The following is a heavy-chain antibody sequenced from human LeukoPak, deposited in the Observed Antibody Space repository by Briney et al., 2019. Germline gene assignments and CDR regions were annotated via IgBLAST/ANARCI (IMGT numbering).Heavy chain of an antibody. J-gene: IGHJ4*02. CDR1: GGSISSGGYS. Sequence: SETLSLTCAVFGGSISSGGYSYNWIRQPPGKVLEWIGYIYNSGSTSYNPSLKSRVTMSVDTSKNQFSLKLNFATAADTAVYYCARGWGPAYCGGDCHRHFDYWGQGALVTVSS. D-gene: IGHD2-21*02. CDR2: IYNSGST. V-gene: IGHV4-30-4*07. CDR3: ARGWGPAYCGGDCHRHFDY.